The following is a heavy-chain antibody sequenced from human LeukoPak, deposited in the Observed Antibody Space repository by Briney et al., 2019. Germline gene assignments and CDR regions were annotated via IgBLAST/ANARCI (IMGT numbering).Heavy chain of an antibody. J-gene: IGHJ4*02. CDR1: GFSFSDSN. CDR3: ATETRYYDILTGPDY. Sequence: GGSLRLSCAASGFSFSDSNMNWVRQAPGKGLEWVSYISSSSSTIYYADSVKGRFTISRDNAKNSLYLQMNSLRAEDTAVYYCATETRYYDILTGPDYWGQGTLVTVSS. V-gene: IGHV3-48*04. D-gene: IGHD3-9*01. CDR2: ISSSSSTI.